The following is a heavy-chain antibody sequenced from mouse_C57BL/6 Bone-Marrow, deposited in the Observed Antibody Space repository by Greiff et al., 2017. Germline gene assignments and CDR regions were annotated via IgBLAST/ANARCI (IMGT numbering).Heavy chain of an antibody. J-gene: IGHJ4*01. D-gene: IGHD2-3*01. CDR2: IWSGGST. CDR3: AKNWNGYYGYYAMDY. Sequence: VKLKQSGPGLVQPSQSLSITCTVSGFSLTSYGVHWVRQPPGKGLEWLGVIWSGGSTDYNAAFISRLSISKDNSKSQVFFKMNSLQADDTAIYYCAKNWNGYYGYYAMDYWGQGTSVTVSS. CDR1: GFSLTSYG. V-gene: IGHV2-4*01.